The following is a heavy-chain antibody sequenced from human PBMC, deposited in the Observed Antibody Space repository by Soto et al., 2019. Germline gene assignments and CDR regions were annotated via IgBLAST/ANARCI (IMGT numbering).Heavy chain of an antibody. CDR2: INDVNGKT. V-gene: IGHV1-3*01. CDR3: ARGNAAAPDY. D-gene: IGHD6-25*01. CDR1: GYIFTSYA. J-gene: IGHJ4*02. Sequence: QVQLVQSGAEVKRPGASVKVSCKASGYIFTSYAMHWVRQAPGQRPEWMGWINDVNGKTKYSRRFQDRVTLTTDTSSSTINIDLSRLRSEDLAVYDCARGNAAAPDYWGQGTLVTVSS.